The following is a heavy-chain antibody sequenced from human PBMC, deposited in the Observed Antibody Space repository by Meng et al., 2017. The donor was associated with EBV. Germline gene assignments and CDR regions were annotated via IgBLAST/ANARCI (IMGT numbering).Heavy chain of an antibody. J-gene: IGHJ4*02. CDR1: GISLTASGVG. Sequence: QTSFADAAHTLAKPTQPSRLTCTFSGISLTASGVGVGWIRQPPGKALEWLAVIYWDDAKRYSPSLKNRLTITKDTSKNQVVLTMTNMDPVDTATYFCAHSKYYSDSGGYWDYFDDWGQGTLVTVSS. CDR3: AHSKYYSDSGGYWDYFDD. CDR2: IYWDDAK. V-gene: IGHV2-5*02. D-gene: IGHD3-10*01.